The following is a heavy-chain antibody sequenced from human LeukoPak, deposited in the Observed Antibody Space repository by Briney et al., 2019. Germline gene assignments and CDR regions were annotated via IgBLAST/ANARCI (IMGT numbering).Heavy chain of an antibody. CDR3: ARDAPYYYDSSGYSPRYFDY. Sequence: PGGSLRLSCVASGYSFSNYWMSWVRQAPGKGLEWVANIKEDGSEKYYVDSVKGRFTIPRDNAKNSLYLQVNSLRADDTAVYYCARDAPYYYDSSGYSPRYFDYWGQGTLVTVSS. CDR1: GYSFSNYW. V-gene: IGHV3-7*04. CDR2: IKEDGSEK. J-gene: IGHJ4*02. D-gene: IGHD3-22*01.